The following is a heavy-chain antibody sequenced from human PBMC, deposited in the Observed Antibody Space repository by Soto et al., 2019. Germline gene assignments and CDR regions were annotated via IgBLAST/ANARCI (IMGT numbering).Heavy chain of an antibody. J-gene: IGHJ6*02. CDR1: GYTFTSYD. D-gene: IGHD3-10*01. CDR2: MNPNSGNT. V-gene: IGHV1-8*01. CDR3: AASAITMVRGAYRVYYYYGMDV. Sequence: GASVKVSCKASGYTFTSYDINWVRQATGQGLEWMGWMNPNSGNTGYAQKFQGRVTMTRNTSISTAYMELSSLRSEDTAVYYCAASAITMVRGAYRVYYYYGMDVWGQGTTVTVSS.